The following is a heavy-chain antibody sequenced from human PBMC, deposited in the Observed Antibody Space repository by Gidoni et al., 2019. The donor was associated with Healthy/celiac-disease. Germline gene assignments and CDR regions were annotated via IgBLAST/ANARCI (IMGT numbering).Heavy chain of an antibody. J-gene: IGHJ5*02. CDR3: ARDTGYQNHYCSSTSCPLKPNWFDP. CDR2: INPNSGGT. CDR1: GYTFTGYY. V-gene: IGHV1-2*02. Sequence: QVQLVQSGAEVKKPGASVKVSCKASGYTFTGYYMHWVRQAPGQGLEWMGWINPNSGGTNYAQKFQGRVTMTRDTSISTAYMELSRLRSDDTAVYYCARDTGYQNHYCSSTSCPLKPNWFDPWGQGTLVTVSS. D-gene: IGHD2-2*01.